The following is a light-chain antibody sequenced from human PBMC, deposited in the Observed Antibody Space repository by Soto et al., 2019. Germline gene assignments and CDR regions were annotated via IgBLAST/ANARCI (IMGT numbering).Light chain of an antibody. CDR1: QSVNSM. V-gene: IGKV3-15*01. CDR2: GAS. Sequence: EIVMTQSPATLSVSPGERATLSCRASQSVNSMLAWYQQKPGQAPRLLIYGASTRATGIPARFSGSGSETDFTLTISDVEPEDFAVYYCHQRQSWPRTFGQGTKVDIK. CDR3: HQRQSWPRT. J-gene: IGKJ1*01.